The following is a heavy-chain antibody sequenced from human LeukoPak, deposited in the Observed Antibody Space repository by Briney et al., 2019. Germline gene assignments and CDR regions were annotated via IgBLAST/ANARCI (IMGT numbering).Heavy chain of an antibody. Sequence: GGSLRLSCAASGFTFSRYWMHWVRQAPGKGPVWVSRINSDGSSTSYADSVKGRFTISRDNAKNTLYLQMNSLRAEDTAVYYCAKAEGIAVAALHLTIDYWGQGTLVTVSS. V-gene: IGHV3-74*01. CDR2: INSDGSST. CDR3: AKAEGIAVAALHLTIDY. J-gene: IGHJ4*02. CDR1: GFTFSRYW. D-gene: IGHD6-19*01.